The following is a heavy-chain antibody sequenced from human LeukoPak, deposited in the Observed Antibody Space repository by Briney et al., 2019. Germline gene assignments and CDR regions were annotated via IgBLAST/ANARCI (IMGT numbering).Heavy chain of an antibody. Sequence: AGGSLRLSCAASGFTFSDYYMSWIRQAPGKGLELISYISPSGTTMFYADSVKGRFSISRDNAKNSLYLEMNSLRVEDTAVYYCTRDSTTVKYWGQGTLVTVSS. CDR3: TRDSTTVKY. CDR1: GFTFSDYY. J-gene: IGHJ4*02. CDR2: ISPSGTTM. V-gene: IGHV3-11*01. D-gene: IGHD4-17*01.